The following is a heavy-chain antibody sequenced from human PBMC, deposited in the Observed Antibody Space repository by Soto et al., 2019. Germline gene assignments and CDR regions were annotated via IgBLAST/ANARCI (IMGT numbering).Heavy chain of an antibody. V-gene: IGHV4-31*01. CDR1: GGSISSGGYY. CDR3: ARFIPGTGSDY. J-gene: IGHJ4*02. D-gene: IGHD1-20*01. Sequence: QVQLQESGPGLVKPSQTLSLTCTVSGGSISSGGYYWSWIRQHPGKGLEWIGYIYYSGSTYYNPSLTXPXPXSXHTSKNQFSLKLSSVTAADTAVYYCARFIPGTGSDYWGQGTLVTVSS. CDR2: IYYSGST.